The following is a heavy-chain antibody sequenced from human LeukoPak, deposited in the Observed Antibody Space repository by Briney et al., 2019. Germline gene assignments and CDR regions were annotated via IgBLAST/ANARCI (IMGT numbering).Heavy chain of an antibody. CDR3: AKDPMTTVTTVDSD. CDR2: ITRSNYI. D-gene: IGHD4-17*01. V-gene: IGHV3-21*04. Sequence: SMNWVRQAPGKGLEWVSSITRSNYIYYADSVKGRFTISRDNSKYTLYLQMNSLRAEDTAVYYCAKDPMTTVTTVDSDWGQGALVTVSS. J-gene: IGHJ4*02. CDR1: S.